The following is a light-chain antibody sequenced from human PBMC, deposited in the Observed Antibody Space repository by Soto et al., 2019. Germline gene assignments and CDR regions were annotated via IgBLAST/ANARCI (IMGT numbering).Light chain of an antibody. CDR3: QSYDSSLSGYV. Sequence: QSALTQPPSVSGAPGQRVTISCTGSSSNIGAGYDVHWYQQLPGTAPKLLIYGNSNRPSGVPDRFSGSKSGTSASLAITGLQAEDGADYYCQSYDSSLSGYVFGT. V-gene: IGLV1-40*01. J-gene: IGLJ1*01. CDR1: SSNIGAGYD. CDR2: GNS.